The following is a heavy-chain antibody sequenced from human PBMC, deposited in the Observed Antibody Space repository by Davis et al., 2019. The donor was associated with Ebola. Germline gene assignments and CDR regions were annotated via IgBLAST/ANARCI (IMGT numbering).Heavy chain of an antibody. Sequence: SETLSLTCTVSGYSISSGYYWGWIRQPPGKGLEWIGSIYHSGSTYYSPSLKSRITISFDTSKNQFSLKLDSVTAADTAIYYCARANHANIYYYYMDVWGKGTTVTVSS. J-gene: IGHJ6*03. CDR3: ARANHANIYYYYMDV. V-gene: IGHV4-38-2*02. D-gene: IGHD1-14*01. CDR1: GYSISSGYY. CDR2: IYHSGST.